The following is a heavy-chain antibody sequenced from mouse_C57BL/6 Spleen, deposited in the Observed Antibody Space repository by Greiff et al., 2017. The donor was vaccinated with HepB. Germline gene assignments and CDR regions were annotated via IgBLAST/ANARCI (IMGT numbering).Heavy chain of an antibody. V-gene: IGHV1-80*01. CDR2: IYPGDGDT. CDR3: ARNYYGNYDYYAMDY. CDR1: GYAFSSYW. D-gene: IGHD2-1*01. J-gene: IGHJ4*01. Sequence: QVQLQQSGAELVKPGASVKISCKASGYAFSSYWMNWVKQRPGKGLEWIGQIYPGDGDTNYNGKFKGKATLTADKSSSTAYMQLSSLTSEDSAVYFCARNYYGNYDYYAMDYWGQGTSVTVSS.